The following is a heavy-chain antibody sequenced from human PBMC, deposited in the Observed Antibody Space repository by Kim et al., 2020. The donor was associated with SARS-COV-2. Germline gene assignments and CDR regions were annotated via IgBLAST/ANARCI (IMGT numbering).Heavy chain of an antibody. CDR3: ARGFDL. J-gene: IGHJ2*01. V-gene: IGHV4-59*08. CDR2: YYSGST. Sequence: YYSGSTTYNPSLKSRVPISVDTSKNQFSLKLSSVTAADTAVYYCARGFDLWGRGTLVTVSS.